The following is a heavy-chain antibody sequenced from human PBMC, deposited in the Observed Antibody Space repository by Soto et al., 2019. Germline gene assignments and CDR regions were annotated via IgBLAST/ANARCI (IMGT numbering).Heavy chain of an antibody. CDR2: IKQDGSEK. D-gene: IGHD3-22*01. CDR3: ARWPNYYDSSSYYRQEYFDY. V-gene: IGHV3-7*01. Sequence: WGSLRFSYAASGFSFSTYSMSCVRQAPWKWLEWVANIKQDGSEKYYVDSVKGRFTISRDNAKNSLFLQMNSPRAEDTAVYYCARWPNYYDSSSYYRQEYFDYWGQGTLVTVS. J-gene: IGHJ4*02. CDR1: GFSFSTYS.